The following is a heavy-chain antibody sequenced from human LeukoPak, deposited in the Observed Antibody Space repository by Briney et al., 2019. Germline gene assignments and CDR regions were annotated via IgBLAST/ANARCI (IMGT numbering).Heavy chain of an antibody. CDR1: GFTFSSYS. CDR2: ISSSSSYI. Sequence: GGSLRLSCAASGFTFSSYSMNWVRQAPGKGLEWVSSISSSSSYIYYADSVKGRFTISRDNAKNSLYLQMNSLRAEDTAVYYCATSGARRSGYGMDVWGQGTTVTVSS. CDR3: ATSGARRSGYGMDV. V-gene: IGHV3-21*01. J-gene: IGHJ6*02. D-gene: IGHD1-26*01.